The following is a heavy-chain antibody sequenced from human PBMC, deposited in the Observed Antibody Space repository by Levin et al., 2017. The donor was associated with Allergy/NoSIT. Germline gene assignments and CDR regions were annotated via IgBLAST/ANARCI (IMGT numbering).Heavy chain of an antibody. CDR1: GFKFRNHA. J-gene: IGHJ5*02. Sequence: GGSLRLSCATSGFKFRNHAMTWVRQAPGKGLEWVSSISESGSRTYYADSVKGRFTISRDNSQNTMYLHMNGLGVEDTAVYFCTKDSVPGKDFWFDPWGQGSLLIVSS. V-gene: IGHV3-23*01. CDR2: ISESGSRT. D-gene: IGHD2-2*01. CDR3: TKDSVPGKDFWFDP.